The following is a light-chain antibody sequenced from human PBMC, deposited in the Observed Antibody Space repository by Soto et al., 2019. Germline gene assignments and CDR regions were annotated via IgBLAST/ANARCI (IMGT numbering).Light chain of an antibody. V-gene: IGKV1-5*01. CDR2: EAS. Sequence: DIQMTQSPSTLSASVGDSVTITCRASQSISSWLAWYQQKPGKAPKLLIYEASRLQSGVPSRFSGSGSGTEFTLTIRSLQPDDFASYYCQQYNDYLYTFGQGTKLEIK. CDR1: QSISSW. CDR3: QQYNDYLYT. J-gene: IGKJ2*01.